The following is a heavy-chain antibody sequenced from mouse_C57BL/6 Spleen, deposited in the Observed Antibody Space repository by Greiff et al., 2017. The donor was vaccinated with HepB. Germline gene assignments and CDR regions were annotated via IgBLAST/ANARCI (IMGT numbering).Heavy chain of an antibody. V-gene: IGHV1-81*01. CDR1: GYTFTSYG. CDR3: AREPSYSNYDY. Sequence: QVQLKESGAELARPGASVKLSCKASGYTFTSYGISWVKQRTGQGLEWIGEIYPRSGNTYYNEKFKGKATLTADKSSSTAYMELRSLTSEDSAVYFCAREPSYSNYDYWGQGTTLTVSS. D-gene: IGHD2-5*01. CDR2: IYPRSGNT. J-gene: IGHJ2*01.